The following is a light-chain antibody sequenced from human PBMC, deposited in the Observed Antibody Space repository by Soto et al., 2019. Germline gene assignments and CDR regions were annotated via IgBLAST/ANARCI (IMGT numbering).Light chain of an antibody. V-gene: IGLV2-14*01. CDR1: SSDVGAYNY. Sequence: QSALTQPASVSGSPGQSITISCTGTSSDVGAYNYVSWYQQHPGKAPKLMIYEVSNRPSGVSDRFSGSRSSNTASLTISGLQAEDESDYYCSSYTSSSTWVFGGGTKVTVL. CDR2: EVS. CDR3: SSYTSSSTWV. J-gene: IGLJ3*02.